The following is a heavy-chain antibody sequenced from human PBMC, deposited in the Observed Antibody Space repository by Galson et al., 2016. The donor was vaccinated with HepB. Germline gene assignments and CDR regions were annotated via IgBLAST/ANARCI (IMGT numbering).Heavy chain of an antibody. CDR2: IYYSGST. CDR3: ARGWRTSGWSDY. D-gene: IGHD6-19*01. Sequence: ETLSLTCSVSGGSMSTSSYYWGWIRQPPGKGLEWIGSIYYSGSTYYNPSLKSRVSISIDTSKNQFSLNLRSVTAADTALYYCARGWRTSGWSDYWGQGILVTVSS. CDR1: GGSMSTSSYY. J-gene: IGHJ4*02. V-gene: IGHV4-39*07.